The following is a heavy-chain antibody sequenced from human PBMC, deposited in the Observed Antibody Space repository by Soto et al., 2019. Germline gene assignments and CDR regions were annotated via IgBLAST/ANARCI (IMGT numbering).Heavy chain of an antibody. V-gene: IGHV3-74*01. Sequence: VQLVESGGGLVQPGGSLRLSCVASGFTFSSYWMHWVRQAPGKGLVWVSSISNDGSSIYADPVKGRFTISRDNAKNTLYLQMNSLRAEDTAVYYCARLPNKSPQNWGQGTLVIVS. CDR2: ISNDGSS. J-gene: IGHJ1*01. CDR3: ARLPNKSPQN. CDR1: GFTFSSYW.